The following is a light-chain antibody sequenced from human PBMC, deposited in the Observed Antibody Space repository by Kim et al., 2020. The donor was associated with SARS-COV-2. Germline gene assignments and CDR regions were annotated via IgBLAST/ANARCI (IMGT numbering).Light chain of an antibody. CDR1: QSVSSN. Sequence: EIVMTQSPATLSVSPGERATLSCRASQSVSSNLAWYQQKPGQAPRLLIYGASTRATGIPARFSGSGSGTEFTLNISSLQSEDFAVYSCQQYSSWPLTLGGGTKLEI. CDR2: GAS. V-gene: IGKV3-15*01. CDR3: QQYSSWPLT. J-gene: IGKJ4*01.